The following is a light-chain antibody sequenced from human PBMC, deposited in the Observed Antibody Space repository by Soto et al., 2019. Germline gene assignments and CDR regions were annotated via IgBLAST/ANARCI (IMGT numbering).Light chain of an antibody. CDR3: QQYNSYPWT. CDR2: DAS. CDR1: QSISGW. V-gene: IGKV1-5*01. J-gene: IGKJ1*01. Sequence: DIQMTQSPSTLSASVGDRVTLTCRASQSISGWLAWYQQKPGKAPKLLIYDASRLESGVPSRVSGSGSGTEFTLTITSLQPDDFATYYCQQYNSYPWTFGQGTKVDFK.